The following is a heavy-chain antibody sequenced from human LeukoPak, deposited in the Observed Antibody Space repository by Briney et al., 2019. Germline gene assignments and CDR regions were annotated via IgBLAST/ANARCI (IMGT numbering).Heavy chain of an antibody. Sequence: SETLSLTCTVSGGSISSYYWSWIRQPAGKGLEWIGRIYTSGSTNYNPSLKSRVTMSVDTSKNQFSLKLSSVTAADTAVYYCARVVTFGALYYFDYWGQGTLVTVSS. CDR1: GGSISSYY. CDR2: IYTSGST. J-gene: IGHJ4*02. D-gene: IGHD3/OR15-3a*01. V-gene: IGHV4-4*07. CDR3: ARVVTFGALYYFDY.